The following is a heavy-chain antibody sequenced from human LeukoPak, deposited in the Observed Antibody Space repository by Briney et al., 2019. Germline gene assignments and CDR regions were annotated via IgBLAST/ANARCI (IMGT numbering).Heavy chain of an antibody. J-gene: IGHJ5*02. V-gene: IGHV1-2*02. CDR3: ARGSGCSSTSCYSPLLDP. Sequence: ASVKVSCKASGYTFTGYYMHWLRQAPGQGLEWMGWINPNSGGTNYAQKFQGRVTMTRDTSISTAYMELSRLRSDDTAVYYCARGSGCSSTSCYSPLLDPWGQGTLVTVSS. D-gene: IGHD2-2*01. CDR2: INPNSGGT. CDR1: GYTFTGYY.